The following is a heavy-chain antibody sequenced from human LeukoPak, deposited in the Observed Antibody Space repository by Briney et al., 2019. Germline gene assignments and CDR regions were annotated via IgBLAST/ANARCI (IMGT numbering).Heavy chain of an antibody. J-gene: IGHJ6*02. CDR3: ARDILSLGNSPYYGMDV. CDR2: ISAYNGNT. CDR1: GYTFTSYG. V-gene: IGHV1-18*01. D-gene: IGHD1-1*01. Sequence: ASVKVSCKASGYTFTSYGISWVRQAPGQGLEWMGWISAYNGNTNYAQKLQGRVTMTTDTSTSTAYMELRSLRSDDTAVYYCARDILSLGNSPYYGMDVWGQGTTVTVSS.